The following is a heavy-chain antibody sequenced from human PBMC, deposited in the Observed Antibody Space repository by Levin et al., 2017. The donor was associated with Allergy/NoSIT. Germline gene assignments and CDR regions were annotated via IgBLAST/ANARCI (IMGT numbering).Heavy chain of an antibody. CDR2: VSGSGGST. V-gene: IGHV3-23*01. D-gene: IGHD4-17*01. Sequence: ALKISCAASGFTFSSYAMSWVRQAPGKGLEWVSAVSGSGGSTYYADSVKGRFTISRDNSKNTLYVQMNSLRAEDTAVYYCARHDYGDYYFDYWGQGTLVTVSS. J-gene: IGHJ4*02. CDR3: ARHDYGDYYFDY. CDR1: GFTFSSYA.